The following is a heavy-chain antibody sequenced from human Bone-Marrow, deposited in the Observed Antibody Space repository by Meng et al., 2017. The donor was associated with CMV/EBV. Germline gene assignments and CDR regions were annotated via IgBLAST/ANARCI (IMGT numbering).Heavy chain of an antibody. J-gene: IGHJ5*02. CDR1: GYTFTNYD. CDR2: MNPNSGNT. Sequence: ASVKVSCKASGYTFTNYDINWVRQATGQGLEWMGWMNPNSGNTGYAQKFQGRVTITINTSISTAYMELSSLRSDDTAVYYCARGYCSSTSCKGYDSSGYYYFDPWGQGTLVTVSS. D-gene: IGHD3-22*01. CDR3: ARGYCSSTSCKGYDSSGYYYFDP. V-gene: IGHV1-8*03.